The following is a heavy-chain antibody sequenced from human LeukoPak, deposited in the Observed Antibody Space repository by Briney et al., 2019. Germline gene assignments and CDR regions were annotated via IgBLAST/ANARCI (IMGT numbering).Heavy chain of an antibody. CDR2: INPSGGST. D-gene: IGHD4-17*01. V-gene: IGHV1-46*01. CDR3: ARDGGTTVTTILGY. Sequence: ASVKVSCKASGGTFSSYAISWVRQAPGQGLEWMGIINPSGGSTSYAQKFQGRVTMTRDTSTSTVYMELSSLRSEDTAVYYCARDGGTTVTTILGYWGQGTLVTVSS. J-gene: IGHJ4*02. CDR1: GGTFSSYA.